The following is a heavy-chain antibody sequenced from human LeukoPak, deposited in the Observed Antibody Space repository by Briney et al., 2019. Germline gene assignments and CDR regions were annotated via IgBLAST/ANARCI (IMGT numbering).Heavy chain of an antibody. CDR3: ARANPPDWYFDL. CDR1: GGSISSGGYS. V-gene: IGHV4-30-2*01. J-gene: IGHJ2*01. Sequence: SETLSLTCAVSGGSISSGGYSWSWIRRPPGKGLEWIGYIYHSGSTYYNPSLKSRVTISVDRSKNQFSLKLSSVTAADTAVYYCARANPPDWYFDLWGRGTLVTVSS. CDR2: IYHSGST.